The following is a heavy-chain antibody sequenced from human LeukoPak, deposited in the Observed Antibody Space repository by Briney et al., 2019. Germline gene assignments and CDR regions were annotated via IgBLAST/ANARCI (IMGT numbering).Heavy chain of an antibody. V-gene: IGHV3-49*03. CDR2: IRSKDYRGTT. CDR1: GVPLGEYA. CDR3: TRPQSNYYDSSGSGGY. D-gene: IGHD3-22*01. J-gene: IGHJ4*02. Sequence: GGPLRLSCTPSGVPLGEYAMICFREAPGKGREGVGFIRSKDYRGTTEYAASVKGRFTISRDDSKRIAYLQMNSLKTEDTAVYYCTRPQSNYYDSSGSGGYWGQGTLVTVSS.